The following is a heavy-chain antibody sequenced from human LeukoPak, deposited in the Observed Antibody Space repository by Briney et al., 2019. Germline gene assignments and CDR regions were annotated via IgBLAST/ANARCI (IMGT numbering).Heavy chain of an antibody. CDR2: INPSGGST. Sequence: ASVKVSCKASGYTFTSYYMHWVRQAPGQGLEWMGIINPSGGSTSYAQKFQGRVTMTRDTSTSTVYMELSSLRSEDTAVYYCAELGITMIRGVWGKGTTVTISS. CDR1: GYTFTSYY. CDR3: AELGITMIRGV. J-gene: IGHJ6*04. D-gene: IGHD3-22*01. V-gene: IGHV1-46*01.